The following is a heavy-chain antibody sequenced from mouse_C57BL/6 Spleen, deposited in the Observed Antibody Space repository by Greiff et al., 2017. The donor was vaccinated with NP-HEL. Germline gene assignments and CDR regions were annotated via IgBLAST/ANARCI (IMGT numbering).Heavy chain of an antibody. J-gene: IGHJ3*01. Sequence: EVKLMESGGGLVQPGGSLKLSCAASGFTFSDYYMYWVRQTPEKRLEWVAYISNGGGSTYYPDTVKGRFTISRDNAKNTLYLQMSRLKSEDTAMYYCARQDDYYGSPAWFAYWGQGTLVTVSA. CDR3: ARQDDYYGSPAWFAY. V-gene: IGHV5-12*01. CDR2: ISNGGGST. D-gene: IGHD1-1*01. CDR1: GFTFSDYY.